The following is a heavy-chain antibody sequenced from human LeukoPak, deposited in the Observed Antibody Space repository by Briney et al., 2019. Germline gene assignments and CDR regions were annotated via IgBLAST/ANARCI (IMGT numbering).Heavy chain of an antibody. CDR2: IKSKTDGGTT. CDR3: TTLTYNWNGVDY. D-gene: IGHD1-20*01. V-gene: IGHV3-15*01. CDR1: GFTFSSYA. J-gene: IGHJ4*02. Sequence: GGSLRLSCAASGFTFSSYAMSWVRQAPGKGLEWVGRIKSKTDGGTTDYAAPVKGRFTISRDDSKNTLYLQMNSLKTEDTAVYYCTTLTYNWNGVDYWGQGTLVTVSS.